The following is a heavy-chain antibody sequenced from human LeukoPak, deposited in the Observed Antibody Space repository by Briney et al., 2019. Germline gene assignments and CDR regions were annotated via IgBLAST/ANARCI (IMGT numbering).Heavy chain of an antibody. CDR2: IYYSGST. CDR1: GGSISSHY. J-gene: IGHJ3*02. Sequence: PSETPSLTCTVSGGSISSHYWSWIRQPPGKGLEWIGYIYYSGSTNYNPSLKSRVTISVDTSKNQFSLKLSSVTAADTAVYYCARSMVRAGPDAFDIWGQGTMVTVSS. V-gene: IGHV4-59*11. D-gene: IGHD3-10*01. CDR3: ARSMVRAGPDAFDI.